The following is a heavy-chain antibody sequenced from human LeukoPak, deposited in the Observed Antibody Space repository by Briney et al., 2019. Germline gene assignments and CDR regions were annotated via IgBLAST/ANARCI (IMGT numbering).Heavy chain of an antibody. D-gene: IGHD3-22*01. CDR3: ARYSDSGYY. CDR1: RFFISSGYY. V-gene: IGHV4-38-2*01. CDR2: INHSGST. Sequence: PSETLSLTCSVSRFFISSGYYWGWIRQPPGEGLEWIGIINHSGSTYFNPSLKSRVTMSVDTSKNQFSLKLSSVTAADTAVFYCARYSDSGYYWGQGTLVTVSS. J-gene: IGHJ4*02.